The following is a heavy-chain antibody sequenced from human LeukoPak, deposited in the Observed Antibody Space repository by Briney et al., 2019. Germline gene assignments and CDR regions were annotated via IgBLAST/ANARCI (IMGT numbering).Heavy chain of an antibody. J-gene: IGHJ4*02. CDR2: ISSSNSDI. D-gene: IGHD6-19*01. CDR1: GFTFSAFS. Sequence: NPGGSLRLSCAASGFTFSAFSMNWVRQAPGKGLEWVSAISSSNSDIYYTDSVKGRFTISRDNANNFLYLQVSSLRAEDTAVYYCATGYTSGTRIDYWGQGTLVTVSS. V-gene: IGHV3-21*01. CDR3: ATGYTSGTRIDY.